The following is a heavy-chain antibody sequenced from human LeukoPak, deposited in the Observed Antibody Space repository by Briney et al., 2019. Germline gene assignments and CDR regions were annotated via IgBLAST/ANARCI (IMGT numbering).Heavy chain of an antibody. CDR3: ARGDWPSLAAAGIAFDY. Sequence: PSETLSLTCTVSAVSISTYYWSWIRQPPGKGLEWIGYVFYTGYADYIPSLKSRGTISVDTSKKQFSLNLRSVSAADTAVYYCARGDWPSLAAAGIAFDYWGQGTLVTVSS. V-gene: IGHV4-59*01. CDR2: VFYTGYA. J-gene: IGHJ4*02. CDR1: AVSISTYY. D-gene: IGHD6-13*01.